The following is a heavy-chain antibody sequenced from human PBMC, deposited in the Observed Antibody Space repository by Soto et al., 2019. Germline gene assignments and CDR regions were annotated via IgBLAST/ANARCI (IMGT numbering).Heavy chain of an antibody. CDR2: MNPNSGHT. V-gene: IGHV1-8*01. CDR3: TRGRNSGDGYNGGGY. Sequence: ASVKVSCKASGDTFTSFDINWVRQATGQGLEWMGWMNPNSGHTGYAQKFQGRVTMTRDTSISTAYMELISLRYEDTAVYYCTRGRNSGDGYNGGGYWGQGTLVTVSS. J-gene: IGHJ4*02. CDR1: GDTFTSFD. D-gene: IGHD1-1*01.